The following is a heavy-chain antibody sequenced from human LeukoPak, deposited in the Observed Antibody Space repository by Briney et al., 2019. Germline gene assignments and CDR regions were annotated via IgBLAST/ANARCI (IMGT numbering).Heavy chain of an antibody. CDR1: GYSISSGYY. Sequence: SETLSLTCTVSGYSISSGYYWAWIRQPPGKGLEWIGNIYHDGSTYYNPSFRGRVIISVDTSKNQFSLTVSSVTAADTAVYYCARSGASNSGWPFDFWGQGTLVTVPS. CDR3: ARSGASNSGWPFDF. V-gene: IGHV4-38-2*02. J-gene: IGHJ4*02. D-gene: IGHD6-19*01. CDR2: IYHDGST.